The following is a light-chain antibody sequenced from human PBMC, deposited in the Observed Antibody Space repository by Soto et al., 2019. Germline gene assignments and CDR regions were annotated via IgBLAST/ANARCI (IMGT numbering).Light chain of an antibody. J-gene: IGLJ2*01. CDR3: SSYTSSSTLV. V-gene: IGLV2-14*01. Sequence: QSVLTQPASVSDSPGQSITISCTGTSSDVGGYNYVSWYQQHPGKAPKLMIYEVSNRPSGVSNRFSGSKSGNTASLTISGLHAEDEADYYCSSYTSSSTLVFGGGTNLTVL. CDR2: EVS. CDR1: SSDVGGYNY.